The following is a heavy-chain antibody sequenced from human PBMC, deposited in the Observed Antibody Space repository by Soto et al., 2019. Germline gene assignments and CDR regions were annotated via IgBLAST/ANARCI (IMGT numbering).Heavy chain of an antibody. CDR3: ARDRGSYALDY. V-gene: IGHV1-18*01. CDR1: GYTFTNYG. D-gene: IGHD1-26*01. J-gene: IGHJ4*02. Sequence: QVQLVQSGAEVKKPGASVKVSCKASGYTFTNYGISWVRQAPGQGLEWMGWISANNGNTNYEQKLQGRVTMTTDTSKSTAYMELRSLRSDYTAVYYCARDRGSYALDYWGQGTLVTVSS. CDR2: ISANNGNT.